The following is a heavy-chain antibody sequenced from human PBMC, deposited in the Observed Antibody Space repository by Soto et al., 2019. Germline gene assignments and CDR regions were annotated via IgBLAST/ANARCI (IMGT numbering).Heavy chain of an antibody. CDR3: AKDGSGYDYFQALDY. J-gene: IGHJ4*02. D-gene: IGHD5-12*01. Sequence: GGSLRLSCEASGFTFSSYAMSWVRPAPGKGLEWVSAISGSGGSTYYADSVKGRFTISRDNSKNTLYLQMNSLRAEDTAVYYCAKDGSGYDYFQALDYWGQGTLVTVSS. CDR2: ISGSGGST. CDR1: GFTFSSYA. V-gene: IGHV3-23*01.